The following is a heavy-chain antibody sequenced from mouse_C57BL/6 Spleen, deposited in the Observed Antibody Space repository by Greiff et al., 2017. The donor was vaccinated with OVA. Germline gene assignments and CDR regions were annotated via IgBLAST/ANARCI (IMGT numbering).Heavy chain of an antibody. CDR1: GYTFTEYT. CDR2: FYPGSGSI. CDR3: ARHEEDYDYDPAWCAY. Sequence: VQLQQSGAELVKPGASVKLSCKASGYTFTEYTIHWVKQRSGQGLEWIGWFYPGSGSIKYNEKFKDKATLTVDKSSSTAYLELSRLTSEDSAVYFCARHEEDYDYDPAWCAYWGQGTLVTVSA. V-gene: IGHV1-62-2*01. J-gene: IGHJ3*01. D-gene: IGHD2-4*01.